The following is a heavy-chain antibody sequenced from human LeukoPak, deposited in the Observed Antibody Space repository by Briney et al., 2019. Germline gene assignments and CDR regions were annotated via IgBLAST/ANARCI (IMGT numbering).Heavy chain of an antibody. CDR2: IYYSGST. D-gene: IGHD1-26*01. J-gene: IGHJ4*02. Sequence: SETLSLTCTVSGGSISSYYWSWIRQPPGRGLEWIGYIYYSGSTNYNPSLKSRVTISVDTSKNQFSLKLSSVTAADTAVYYCARGIGGSYDYWGQGTLVTVSS. CDR3: ARGIGGSYDY. V-gene: IGHV4-59*01. CDR1: GGSISSYY.